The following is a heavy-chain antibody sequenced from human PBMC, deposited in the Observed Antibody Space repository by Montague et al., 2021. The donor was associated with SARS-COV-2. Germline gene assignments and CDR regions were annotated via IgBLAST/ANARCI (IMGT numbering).Heavy chain of an antibody. CDR3: ARTEYNWNDWFDP. V-gene: IGHV4-59*13. D-gene: IGHD1-20*01. Sequence: SETLSLTCTVSGGSISSYYWSWILQPPGKGLEWIGYIFHSGITDYNPSLKSRVTISVDMSKNQFSLQLNSVTAADSAVYYCARTEYNWNDWFDPWGQGTLVTVSS. CDR2: IFHSGIT. J-gene: IGHJ5*02. CDR1: GGSISSYY.